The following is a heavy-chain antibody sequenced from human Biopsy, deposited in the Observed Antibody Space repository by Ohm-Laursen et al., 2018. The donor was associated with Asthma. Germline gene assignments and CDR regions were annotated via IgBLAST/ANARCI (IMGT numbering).Heavy chain of an antibody. CDR2: VFWSGTT. D-gene: IGHD4-17*01. Sequence: SQTLSLTCTVGGAYIGSRDHHWSWIRQSPGTGLEWIGFVFWSGTTHYNRSLERRLSISIDTTRCEFSMTLRSVTAADTAVYFCARVASYGDLYFGIDVWGPGTTVSVS. CDR3: ARVASYGDLYFGIDV. J-gene: IGHJ6*02. V-gene: IGHV4-30-4*01. CDR1: GAYIGSRDHH.